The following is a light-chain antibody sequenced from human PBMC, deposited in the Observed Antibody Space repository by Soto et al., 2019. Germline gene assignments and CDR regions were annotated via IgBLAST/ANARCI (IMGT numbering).Light chain of an antibody. Sequence: SVLTQSPGTLSLSPGERATLSCRASQSVSSYLAWYQQKPGQAPRLLIYGASSRATGIPDRFSGSGSGTDFTLTISRLEPEDFAVYYCQKYGSSPINFGQGTRLEIK. CDR2: GAS. CDR1: QSVSSY. J-gene: IGKJ5*01. CDR3: QKYGSSPIN. V-gene: IGKV3-20*01.